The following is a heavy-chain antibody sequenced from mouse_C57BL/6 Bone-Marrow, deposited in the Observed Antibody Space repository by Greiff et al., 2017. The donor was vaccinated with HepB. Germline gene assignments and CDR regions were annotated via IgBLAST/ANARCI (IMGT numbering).Heavy chain of an antibody. V-gene: IGHV1-81*01. CDR3: ARYYYERYYAMDY. Sequence: QVQLQQSGAELARPGASVKLSCKASGYTFTSYGISWVKQRTGQGLEWIGEIYPRSGNPYYNEKFKGKATLTADKSSSTAYMELRSLTSEDSAVYFCARYYYERYYAMDYWGQGTSVTVSS. CDR2: IYPRSGNP. D-gene: IGHD2-4*01. J-gene: IGHJ4*01. CDR1: GYTFTSYG.